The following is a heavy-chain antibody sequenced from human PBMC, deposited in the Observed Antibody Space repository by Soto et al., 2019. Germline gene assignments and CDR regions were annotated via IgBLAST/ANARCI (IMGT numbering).Heavy chain of an antibody. CDR1: GFTFSDYY. CDR2: ISSSGSTI. D-gene: IGHD6-6*01. V-gene: IGHV3-11*01. Sequence: QVQLVESGGGLVKPGGSLRLSCAASGFTFSDYYMSWIRQAPGKALELVSYISSSGSTIYYADSVKSRFTISRDNAKNSLYLQMNSLRAEDTAVYYCSREVEDIAARRTMDVWGRGTTVTV. J-gene: IGHJ6*02. CDR3: SREVEDIAARRTMDV.